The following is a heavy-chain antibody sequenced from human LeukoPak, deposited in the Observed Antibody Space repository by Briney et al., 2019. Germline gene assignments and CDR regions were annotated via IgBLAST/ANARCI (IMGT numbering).Heavy chain of an antibody. V-gene: IGHV3-21*01. CDR3: AIAYSSGWYGT. Sequence: PGGSLRLSCAASGFTFSSYSMNWVRQAPGKGLEWVSSISSRSSYIYYADSVKGRFTISRDNAKNSLYLQMNSLRAEDTAVYYCAIAYSSGWYGTWGQGTLVTVSS. CDR1: GFTFSSYS. CDR2: ISSRSSYI. D-gene: IGHD6-19*01. J-gene: IGHJ4*02.